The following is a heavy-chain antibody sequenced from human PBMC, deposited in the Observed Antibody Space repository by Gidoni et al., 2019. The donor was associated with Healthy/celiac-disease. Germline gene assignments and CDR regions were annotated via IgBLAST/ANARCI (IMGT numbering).Heavy chain of an antibody. CDR1: GGSISSGGYY. CDR2: IYYSGST. J-gene: IGHJ6*02. CDR3: ARDPVGFGRLYGMDV. D-gene: IGHD3-10*01. Sequence: QVQLQESGPGLVKPSQTLSLTCTVSGGSISSGGYYWSWIRQHPGKGLEWIGYIYYSGSTYYNPSLKSRVTISVDTSKNQFSLKLSSVTAADTAVYYCARDPVGFGRLYGMDVWGQGTTVTVSS. V-gene: IGHV4-31*03.